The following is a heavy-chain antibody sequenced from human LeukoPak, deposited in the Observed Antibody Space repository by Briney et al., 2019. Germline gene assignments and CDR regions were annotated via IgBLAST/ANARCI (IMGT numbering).Heavy chain of an antibody. CDR3: MYFWSGSSLVDY. J-gene: IGHJ4*02. CDR2: IKSKTDGGTT. Sequence: GGSLRLXCAASGFTFSNAWMSWVRQAPGKGLEWVGRIKSKTDGGTTDSAAPVKGRFTISRDDSKNTLYLQMNSLKTEDTAVYYCMYFWSGSSLVDYWGQGTLVTVSS. CDR1: GFTFSNAW. V-gene: IGHV3-15*01. D-gene: IGHD3-3*01.